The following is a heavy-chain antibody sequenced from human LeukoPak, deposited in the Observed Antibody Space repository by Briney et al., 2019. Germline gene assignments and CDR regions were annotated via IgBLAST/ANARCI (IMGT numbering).Heavy chain of an antibody. CDR3: ARDHNYGGNSLFGF. J-gene: IGHJ4*02. CDR1: GYTFTGYF. CDR2: INPNSGGT. Sequence: EASVKVSCKASGYTFTGYFIHWVRQAPGQGLEWMGWINPNSGGTNYLQKFQGRVTMTRDTSISTAYMELSGLRSDDTAVFYCARDHNYGGNSLFGFWGQGTLLTVSS. D-gene: IGHD4-23*01. V-gene: IGHV1-2*02.